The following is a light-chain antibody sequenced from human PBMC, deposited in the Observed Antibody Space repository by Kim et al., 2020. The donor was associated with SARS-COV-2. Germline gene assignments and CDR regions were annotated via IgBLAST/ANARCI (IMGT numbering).Light chain of an antibody. CDR3: QQYNDWPHT. CDR1: QSVSTN. Sequence: EIVMTQSPATLSVSPGDRATLSCRASQSVSTNLAWYQQKPGQAPRLLIYSASTRFGCVPARFSGSGSGTEFTLSIGSLQSEDFALYYCQQYNDWPHTFRQETNL. V-gene: IGKV3-15*01. J-gene: IGKJ2*01. CDR2: SAS.